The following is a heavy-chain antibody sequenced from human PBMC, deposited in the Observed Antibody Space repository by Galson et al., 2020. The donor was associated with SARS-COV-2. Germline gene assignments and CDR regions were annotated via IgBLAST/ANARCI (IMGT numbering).Heavy chain of an antibody. V-gene: IGHV3-33*01. CDR3: ARDPGFWSGYYFDY. CDR1: GFNFNSYG. J-gene: IGHJ4*02. CDR2: IWYDGSNK. D-gene: IGHD3-3*01. Sequence: GGSLRLSCAASGFNFNSYGMHWVRQAPGKGLEWVAVIWYDGSNKYYADSVKGRFTISRDNSKNTLYLQMNSLRAEDTAVYYCARDPGFWSGYYFDYWGQGTLVTVSS.